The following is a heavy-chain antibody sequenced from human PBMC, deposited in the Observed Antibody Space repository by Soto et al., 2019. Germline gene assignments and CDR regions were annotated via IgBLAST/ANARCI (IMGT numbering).Heavy chain of an antibody. Sequence: ASVKVSCKASGGTFSSYAISWVRQAPGQGLEWMGGIIPIFGTANYAQKFQGRVTITADKSTSTAYMELSSLRSEDTAVYYCARWSIAAYYYYYGMDVWGQGTTVTVSS. CDR3: ARWSIAAYYYYYGMDV. D-gene: IGHD6-6*01. CDR2: IIPIFGTA. J-gene: IGHJ6*02. V-gene: IGHV1-69*06. CDR1: GGTFSSYA.